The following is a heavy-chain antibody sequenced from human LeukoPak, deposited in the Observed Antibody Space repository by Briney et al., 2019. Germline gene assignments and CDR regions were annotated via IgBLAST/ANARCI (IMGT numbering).Heavy chain of an antibody. D-gene: IGHD3-10*01. V-gene: IGHV4-30-4*01. Sequence: PSETLSLTCTVAGGSISSGDYYWSWIRQPPGKGLEWIGYIYYSGSTYYHPSLKSRVTISVDTSKNQFSLKLTSVTAADTAVYYCATSMVRGICFYWGQGTLVTVSS. CDR1: GGSISSGDYY. J-gene: IGHJ4*02. CDR2: IYYSGST. CDR3: ATSMVRGICFY.